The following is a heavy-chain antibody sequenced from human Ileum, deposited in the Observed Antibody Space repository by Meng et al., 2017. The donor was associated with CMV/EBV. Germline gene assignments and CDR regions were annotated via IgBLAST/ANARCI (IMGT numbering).Heavy chain of an antibody. D-gene: IGHD5-24*01. J-gene: IGHJ4*02. V-gene: IGHV4-34*01. CDR2: INHSGST. Sequence: SETLSLTCAVYGGSFSGYYWSWIRQPPGKGLEWIGEINHSGSTNYNPSLKSRVTISVDTSKNQFSLKLSSVTAADTAVYYCARRVETPFDYWGQGTLVTVSS. CDR3: ARRVETPFDY. CDR1: GGSFSGYY.